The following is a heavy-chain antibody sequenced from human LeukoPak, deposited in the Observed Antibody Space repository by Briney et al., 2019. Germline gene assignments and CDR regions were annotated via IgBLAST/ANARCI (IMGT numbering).Heavy chain of an antibody. CDR3: AKVIGGSSAYDALDI. CDR2: ITVSDEST. V-gene: IGHV3-23*01. J-gene: IGHJ3*02. CDR1: ASTFSTYS. D-gene: IGHD6-6*01. Sequence: GGSLRLSCAVSASTFSTYSMSWVRQAPGKGLEWVSVITVSDESTYYADSVKGRFTISRDNSKNTLYLQMNSLRVEDTAVYYCAKVIGGSSAYDALDIWGQGTMVTVSS.